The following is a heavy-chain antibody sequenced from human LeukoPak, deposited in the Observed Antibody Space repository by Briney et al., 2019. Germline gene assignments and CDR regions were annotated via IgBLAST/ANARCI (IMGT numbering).Heavy chain of an antibody. Sequence: ETLSLTCTVSGGSISSYYWSWIRQPPGKGLEWIGYIYYTGSTNYNPSLKSRVTISLDTSKTQFSLKLSSVTAADTAVYYCARHDSAGYSYFQYWGQRTLVTVSS. CDR2: IYYTGST. CDR3: ARHDSAGYSYFQY. J-gene: IGHJ1*01. D-gene: IGHD3-22*01. V-gene: IGHV4-59*08. CDR1: GGSISSYY.